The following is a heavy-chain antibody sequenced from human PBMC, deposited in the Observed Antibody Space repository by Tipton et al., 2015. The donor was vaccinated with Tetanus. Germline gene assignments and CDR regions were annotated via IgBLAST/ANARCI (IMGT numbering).Heavy chain of an antibody. CDR1: GASISSGGYF. Sequence: TLSLTCSVSGASISSGGYFWNWIRNRPGKGLEWIGYIYYSGSTFYNPSLKSRVTISVDTSKNQFSLRLSSVTAADTAVYYCARDQGGGRVARLNWFGPWGQGALVTVSS. CDR3: ARDQGGGRVARLNWFGP. D-gene: IGHD3-16*01. CDR2: IYYSGST. J-gene: IGHJ5*02. V-gene: IGHV4-31*03.